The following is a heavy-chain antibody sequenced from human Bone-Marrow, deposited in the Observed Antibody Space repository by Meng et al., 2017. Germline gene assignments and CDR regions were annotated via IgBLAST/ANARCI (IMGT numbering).Heavy chain of an antibody. J-gene: IGHJ4*02. CDR1: GFTFSSYG. CDR3: TREGSWLPAALYFDY. Sequence: GESLKISCAASGFTFSSYGMHWVRQAPGKGLEWVAVIWYDGSNKYYADSVKGRFTISRDNSKNTLYLQMNSLKTEDTAVYYCTREGSWLPAALYFDYWGQGTLVTVSS. CDR2: IWYDGSNK. V-gene: IGHV3-33*01. D-gene: IGHD6-19*01.